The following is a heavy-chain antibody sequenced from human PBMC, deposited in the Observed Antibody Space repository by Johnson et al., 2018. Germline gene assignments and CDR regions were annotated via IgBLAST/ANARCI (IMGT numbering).Heavy chain of an antibody. Sequence: VQLQESGGGLVQPGGSLRLSCAASGFTFSSYWMNWVRQAPGKGLEWVANIKQDGSEKYYVDSVKGRFTISRDNAKNSLYLQMNSLRAEDTAVYYCTLPAPFYYYAMDVWGQGTTVTVSS. V-gene: IGHV3-7*01. J-gene: IGHJ6*02. CDR1: GFTFSSYW. D-gene: IGHD2-15*01. CDR2: IKQDGSEK. CDR3: TLPAPFYYYAMDV.